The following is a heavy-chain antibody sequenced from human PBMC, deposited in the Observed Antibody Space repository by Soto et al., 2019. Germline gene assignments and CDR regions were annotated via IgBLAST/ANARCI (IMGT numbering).Heavy chain of an antibody. CDR3: ARGMTTVTTFDY. Sequence: QLQLQESGSGLVKPSQTLSLTCAGSGGSISSGGYSWSWIRQPPGKGLEWIGYIYHSGSTYYNPSPKSRVTISVDRSKIQVSLKVSSVTAADTAVYYCARGMTTVTTFDYWGQGTLVTVSS. D-gene: IGHD4-17*01. CDR1: GGSISSGGYS. V-gene: IGHV4-30-2*01. CDR2: IYHSGST. J-gene: IGHJ4*02.